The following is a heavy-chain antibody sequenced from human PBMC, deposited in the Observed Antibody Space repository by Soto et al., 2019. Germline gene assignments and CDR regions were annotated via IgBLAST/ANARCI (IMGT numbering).Heavy chain of an antibody. V-gene: IGHV4-59*01. CDR2: IYYSGST. Sequence: SETLSLTCTVSGGSISSYYWSWIRQPPGKGLEWIGYIYYSGSTNYNPSLKSRVTISVDTSKNQFSLKLSSVTTADTAVYYCARGIYVQSTPGFFDYWGQGTLVTVSS. J-gene: IGHJ4*02. CDR3: ARGIYVQSTPGFFDY. D-gene: IGHD2-21*01. CDR1: GGSISSYY.